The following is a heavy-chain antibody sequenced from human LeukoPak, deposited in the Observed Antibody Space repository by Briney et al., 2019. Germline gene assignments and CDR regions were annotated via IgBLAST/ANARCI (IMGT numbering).Heavy chain of an antibody. J-gene: IGHJ4*02. D-gene: IGHD5-18*01. V-gene: IGHV3-7*01. Sequence: GGSLRLSCAASGFTFSSYWMSWVRQAPGKGLEWVANIKQDGSEKYYVDSVRGRFTISRDNAKNSLYLQMNSLRAEDTAVYYCAREGGYSYGLTFFDYWGQGTLVTVSS. CDR1: GFTFSSYW. CDR2: IKQDGSEK. CDR3: AREGGYSYGLTFFDY.